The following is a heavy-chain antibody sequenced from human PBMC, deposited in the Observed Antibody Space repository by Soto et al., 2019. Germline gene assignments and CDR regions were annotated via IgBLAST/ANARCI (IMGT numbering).Heavy chain of an antibody. D-gene: IGHD3-22*01. Sequence: EVQLVESGGGLVKPGGSLRLSCAASGFTFSSYSMNWVRQAPGKGLEWVSSISSSSSYIYYADSVKGRFTISRDNAKNSLYLQMNSLRAEDTAVYYCARGYYDSSGYYPDSWFDPWGQGTLVTVSS. J-gene: IGHJ5*02. CDR1: GFTFSSYS. CDR2: ISSSSSYI. V-gene: IGHV3-21*01. CDR3: ARGYYDSSGYYPDSWFDP.